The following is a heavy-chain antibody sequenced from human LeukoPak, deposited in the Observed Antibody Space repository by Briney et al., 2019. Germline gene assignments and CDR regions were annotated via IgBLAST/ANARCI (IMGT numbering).Heavy chain of an antibody. J-gene: IGHJ4*02. CDR1: GFTFSSYA. V-gene: IGHV3-23*01. Sequence: PGGSLRLPCAASGFTFSSYAMSWVRQAPGKGLEWVSAISGSGGSTYYADSVKGRFTISRDNSKNTLYLQMNSLRAEDTAVYYCAKYTYYDILTGYCDFDYWGQGTLVTVSS. D-gene: IGHD3-9*01. CDR3: AKYTYYDILTGYCDFDY. CDR2: ISGSGGST.